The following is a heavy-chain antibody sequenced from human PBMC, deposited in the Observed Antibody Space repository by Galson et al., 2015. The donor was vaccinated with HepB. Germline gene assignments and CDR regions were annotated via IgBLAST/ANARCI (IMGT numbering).Heavy chain of an antibody. V-gene: IGHV3-30*04. CDR3: ARGEDGMDV. CDR1: GFTFSSYA. Sequence: SLRPSCAASGFTFSSYAMHWVRQAPGKGLEWVAVISYDGSNKYCADSVKGRFTISRDNSKNTLYLQMNSLRAEDTAVYYCARGEDGMDVWGQGTTVTVSS. CDR2: ISYDGSNK. J-gene: IGHJ6*02.